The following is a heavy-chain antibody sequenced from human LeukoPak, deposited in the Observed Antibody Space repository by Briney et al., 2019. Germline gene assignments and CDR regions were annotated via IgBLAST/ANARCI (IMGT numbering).Heavy chain of an antibody. Sequence: GGSLRLSCAASGFTFSNAWMSWVRQAPGKGLEWVGRIKSKTDGGTTDYAAPVKGRFTISRDDSKNTLYLQMNSLKTEDTAVYYCTTESLTILRFLEWLLGYFDYWGQGTLVTASS. CDR2: IKSKTDGGTT. V-gene: IGHV3-15*01. CDR3: TTESLTILRFLEWLLGYFDY. D-gene: IGHD3-3*01. CDR1: GFTFSNAW. J-gene: IGHJ4*02.